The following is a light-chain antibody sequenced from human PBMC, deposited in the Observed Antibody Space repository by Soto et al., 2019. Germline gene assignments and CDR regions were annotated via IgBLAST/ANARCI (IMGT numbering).Light chain of an antibody. CDR1: QSVSNDF. V-gene: IGKV3-20*01. CDR3: QQYGSSPPRT. Sequence: EIVLTQAPGILSLSPGERATLSCRASQSVSNDFLAWYQQKPGQAPRLLIYGASTRATDVPDRFSGSGSGADFTLSISRLDPEDFAVYYCQQYGSSPPRTFRQGTKVDIK. CDR2: GAS. J-gene: IGKJ1*01.